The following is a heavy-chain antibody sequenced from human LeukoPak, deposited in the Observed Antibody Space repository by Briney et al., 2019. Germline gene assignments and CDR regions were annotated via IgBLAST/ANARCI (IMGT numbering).Heavy chain of an antibody. D-gene: IGHD3-3*01. J-gene: IGHJ5*02. Sequence: GIINPSGGSTSYAQKFQGRVTMTRDTSISTAYMELSRLRSDDTAVYYCARDLINYTNWFDPWGQGTLVTVSS. CDR2: INPSGGST. V-gene: IGHV1-46*01. CDR3: ARDLINYTNWFDP.